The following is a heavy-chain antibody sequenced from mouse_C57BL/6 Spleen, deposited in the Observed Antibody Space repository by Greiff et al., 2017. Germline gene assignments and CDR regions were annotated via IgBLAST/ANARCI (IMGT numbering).Heavy chain of an antibody. CDR1: GYTFTDYY. CDR2: INPNNGGT. D-gene: IGHD2-12*01. V-gene: IGHV1-26*01. Sequence: EVQLQQSGPELVKPGASVKISCKASGYTFTDYYMNWVKQSHGKSLEWIGDINPNNGGTSYKQKFKRKYTLTVDKASSTAYMELRSLTSEDSAVYYCASLLRGDYWGQGTTLTVSS. CDR3: ASLLRGDY. J-gene: IGHJ2*01.